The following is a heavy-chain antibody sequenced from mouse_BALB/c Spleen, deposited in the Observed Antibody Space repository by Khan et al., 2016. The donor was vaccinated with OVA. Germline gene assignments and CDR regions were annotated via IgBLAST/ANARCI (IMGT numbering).Heavy chain of an antibody. J-gene: IGHJ3*01. CDR3: ARREKYGYDPSWFAY. V-gene: IGHV1-52*01. Sequence: VQLQQSGAELVRPGASVKLPCKASGYTFTSYWMNWVRQRPRQGLEWIGKINPSDSESHYNEMFKDKATLTVDKSSGTAYMQLSSLTSEDSAVYDCARREKYGYDPSWFAYWGQGTLVTVSA. CDR1: GYTFTSYW. CDR2: INPSDSES. D-gene: IGHD2-2*01.